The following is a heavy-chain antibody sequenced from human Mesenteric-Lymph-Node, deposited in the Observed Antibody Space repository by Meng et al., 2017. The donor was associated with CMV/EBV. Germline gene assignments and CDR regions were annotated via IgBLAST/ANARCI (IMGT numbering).Heavy chain of an antibody. J-gene: IGHJ5*02. D-gene: IGHD5-18*01. V-gene: IGHV3-48*04. CDR2: ISSSSSTI. Sequence: GESLKISCAASRFTFNNYAWSWVRQAPGKGLEWVSYISSSSSTIYYADSVKGRFTISRDNAKNSLYLQMNSLRAEDTAVYYCARLTVHLVDTPGFDPWGQGTLVTVSS. CDR1: RFTFNNYA. CDR3: ARLTVHLVDTPGFDP.